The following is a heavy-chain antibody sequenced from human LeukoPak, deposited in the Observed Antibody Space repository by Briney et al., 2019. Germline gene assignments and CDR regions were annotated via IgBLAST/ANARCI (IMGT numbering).Heavy chain of an antibody. CDR1: GGSISSSSHY. V-gene: IGHV4-61*01. D-gene: IGHD3-10*01. CDR3: ARDKKGFGSYDAFDI. J-gene: IGHJ3*02. Sequence: SETLSLTCTVSGGSISSSSHYWSWIRQPPGKGLEWIGYIYYSGSTNYNPSLKSRVTISVDTSKNQFSLKLSSVTAADTAVYYCARDKKGFGSYDAFDIWGQGTMVTVSS. CDR2: IYYSGST.